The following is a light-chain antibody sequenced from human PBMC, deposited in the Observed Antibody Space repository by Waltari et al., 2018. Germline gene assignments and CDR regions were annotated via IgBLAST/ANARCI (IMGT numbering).Light chain of an antibody. J-gene: IGLJ1*01. V-gene: IGLV2-23*01. Sequence: QSALTQPASVSGSPGQSLTISCTGTSGAIGGYNLVPWYQQHPGQAPKLMIYEGNKRPSGVSNRFSGSKSGNTASLTISGLQAEDEADYYCSSYADSNICVFGSGTKVTVL. CDR2: EGN. CDR1: SGAIGGYNL. CDR3: SSYADSNICV.